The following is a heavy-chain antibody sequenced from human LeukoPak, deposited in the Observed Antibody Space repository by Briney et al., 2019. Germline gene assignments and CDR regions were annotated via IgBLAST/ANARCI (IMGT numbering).Heavy chain of an antibody. CDR2: IHYAGTI. J-gene: IGHJ4*02. CDR3: VRGGSGWYETFDY. D-gene: IGHD6-19*01. Sequence: SETLSLTCTVTGDSISSTSGFWGWIRQPPGKGMEWIGTIHYAGTIYYNPSFKSRLTISVDTSKNQFSLKLSSVTAADTAVYYCVRGGSGWYETFDYWGQGTLVTVSS. CDR1: GDSISSTSGF. V-gene: IGHV4-39*01.